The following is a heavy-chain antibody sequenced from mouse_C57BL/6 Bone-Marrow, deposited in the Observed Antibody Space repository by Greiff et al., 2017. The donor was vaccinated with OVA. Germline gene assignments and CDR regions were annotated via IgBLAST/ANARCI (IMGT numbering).Heavy chain of an antibody. D-gene: IGHD1-1*01. V-gene: IGHV5-17*01. Sequence: DVKLVESGGGLVKPGGSLKLSCAASGFTFSDYGMHWVRQAPEKGLEWVAYISSGSSTIYYADTVKGRFTISRDNAKNTLFLQMTSLRSEDTAMYYCANYGSSYYAMDYWGQGTSVTVSS. CDR2: ISSGSSTI. J-gene: IGHJ4*01. CDR3: ANYGSSYYAMDY. CDR1: GFTFSDYG.